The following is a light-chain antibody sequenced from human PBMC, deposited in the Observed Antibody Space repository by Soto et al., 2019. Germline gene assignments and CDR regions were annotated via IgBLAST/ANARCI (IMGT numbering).Light chain of an antibody. CDR3: QQYNSYPCT. V-gene: IGKV1-5*01. CDR2: DAS. CDR1: QSISSF. Sequence: DIQMTQSPSTVSASVGDRVTITCRASQSISSFVAWYQQKPGKAPKLLIYDASSLESGVPSTFSGSGSGTEFTLTISSLQPDDFATYYCQQYNSYPCTFGQGTMADIK. J-gene: IGKJ1*01.